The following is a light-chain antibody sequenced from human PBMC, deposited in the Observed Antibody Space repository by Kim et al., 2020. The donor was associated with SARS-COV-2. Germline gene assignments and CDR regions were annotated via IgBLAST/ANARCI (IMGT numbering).Light chain of an antibody. CDR1: QTITTY. V-gene: IGKV1-39*01. J-gene: IGKJ4*01. Sequence: ASIGDRVTITCQASQTITTYLNWYQQKPGKAPNLLIYAATSLQSGVPSRFSGSGSGTDFTLNISTLQPEDFASYYCQQTYSIPLTFGGGTKVDIK. CDR3: QQTYSIPLT. CDR2: AAT.